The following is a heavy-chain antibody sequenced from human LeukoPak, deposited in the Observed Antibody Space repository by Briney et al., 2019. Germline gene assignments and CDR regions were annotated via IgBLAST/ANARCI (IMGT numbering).Heavy chain of an antibody. V-gene: IGHV4-34*01. CDR1: GGSFSGYY. CDR2: INNGGST. Sequence: SETLSLTCAVYGGSFSGYYWSWIRQPPGKGLEWIGEINNGGSTNYNPSLKSRVTLSVDTSKNQFSLRLSSVTAADTAVYSCARARITMVRGVIIIRGGHFDSWGQGTLVTVSS. D-gene: IGHD3-10*01. J-gene: IGHJ4*02. CDR3: ARARITMVRGVIIIRGGHFDS.